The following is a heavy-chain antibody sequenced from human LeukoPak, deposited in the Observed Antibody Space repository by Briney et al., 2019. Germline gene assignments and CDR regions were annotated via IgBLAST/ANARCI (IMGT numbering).Heavy chain of an antibody. CDR3: ARLTTVAPYGMDG. D-gene: IGHD4-23*01. CDR2: IYYRGSM. CDR1: GGSISSGAYY. Sequence: TLSLTCPVSGGSISSGAYYWSWIRQHPGKGLEWIAYIYYRGSMYYNPSLKSRVPISGHTSQNQFSLTLSSVTAAAAAVFYCARLTTVAPYGMDGWGQGTTVTVSS. V-gene: IGHV4-31*03. J-gene: IGHJ6*02.